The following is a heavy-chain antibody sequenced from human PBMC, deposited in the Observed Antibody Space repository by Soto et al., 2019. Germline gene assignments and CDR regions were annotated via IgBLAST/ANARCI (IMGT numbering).Heavy chain of an antibody. Sequence: ASVKVSCKASGYTFTSYYMHWVRQAPGQGLEWMGIINPSGGSTSYAQKFQGRATMTRDTSTSTVYMELSSLRSEDTAVYYCARSNYYDSSGYYFDYWGQGTLVTVSS. CDR2: INPSGGST. D-gene: IGHD3-22*01. CDR3: ARSNYYDSSGYYFDY. J-gene: IGHJ4*02. CDR1: GYTFTSYY. V-gene: IGHV1-46*01.